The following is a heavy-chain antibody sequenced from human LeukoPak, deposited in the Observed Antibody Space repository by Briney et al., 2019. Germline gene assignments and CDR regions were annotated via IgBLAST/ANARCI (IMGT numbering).Heavy chain of an antibody. V-gene: IGHV4-34*01. CDR2: INHSGST. D-gene: IGHD4-17*01. J-gene: IGHJ4*02. Sequence: SETLSLTCAVYGGPFSGYYWSWIRKPPGKGLEWIGEINHSGSTNYNPSLKSRVTISVDASKNQFSLKLSSVTAADTAVYYCASPIGDPKDYWGQGTLVTVSS. CDR3: ASPIGDPKDY. CDR1: GGPFSGYY.